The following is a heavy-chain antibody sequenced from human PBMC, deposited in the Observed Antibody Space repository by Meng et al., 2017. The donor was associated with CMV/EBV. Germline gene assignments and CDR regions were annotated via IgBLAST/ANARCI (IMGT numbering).Heavy chain of an antibody. V-gene: IGHV3-30*04. CDR3: ARDDYDFWSGYSAYYYYGMDV. J-gene: IGHJ6*02. D-gene: IGHD3-3*01. Sequence: GESLKISCAASGFTFSSYAMHWVRQAPGKGLKWVAVISYDGSNKYYADSVKGRFTISRDNSKNTLYLQMNSLRAEDTAVYYCARDDYDFWSGYSAYYYYGMDVWGQGTTVTVSS. CDR2: ISYDGSNK. CDR1: GFTFSSYA.